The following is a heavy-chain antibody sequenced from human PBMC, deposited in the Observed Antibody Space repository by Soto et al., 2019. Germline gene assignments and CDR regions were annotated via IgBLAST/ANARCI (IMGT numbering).Heavy chain of an antibody. V-gene: IGHV4-34*01. Sequence: QVQLQQWGAGLLKPSETLSLTCAVYGGFVSSGTYYWSWIRQPPGKGLEWIGEMSHSGGTHFNPFLQGRVTISVDTSKMQFSRKMSAVTAADTALYYCARVERGTVTTVVDAFDIWGPGTMVTVSS. J-gene: IGHJ3*02. CDR3: ARVERGTVTTVVDAFDI. D-gene: IGHD1-1*01. CDR1: GGFVSSGTYY. CDR2: MSHSGGT.